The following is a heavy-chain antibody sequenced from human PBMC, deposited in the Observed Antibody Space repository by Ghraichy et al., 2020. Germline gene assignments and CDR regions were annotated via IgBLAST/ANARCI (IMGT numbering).Heavy chain of an antibody. CDR1: GFTFSSYS. D-gene: IGHD4-23*01. CDR2: ITSSSSRI. Sequence: GESLNISCVGSGFTFSSYSMNWVRQSPGKGLEWVSYITSSSSRIFYADSVKGRFTISRDNAQNSLSLQMNSLRDEDTAVYYCARASTVVRFFYFAGMDVWGQGTTVTVSS. J-gene: IGHJ6*02. CDR3: ARASTVVRFFYFAGMDV. V-gene: IGHV3-48*02.